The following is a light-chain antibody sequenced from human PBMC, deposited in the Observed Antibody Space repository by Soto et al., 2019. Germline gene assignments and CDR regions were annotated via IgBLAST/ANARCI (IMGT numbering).Light chain of an antibody. Sequence: QSALTQPPSASGSPGQSVTISCTGTSSDVGGYNYVSWYQQHPGKAPKLMIYEVSKRPSGVPDRFSGSKSGNTASLTVSGLQAEDEADYYCSSYAGSKYVFGTGTKVNVL. CDR1: SSDVGGYNY. V-gene: IGLV2-8*01. CDR2: EVS. J-gene: IGLJ1*01. CDR3: SSYAGSKYV.